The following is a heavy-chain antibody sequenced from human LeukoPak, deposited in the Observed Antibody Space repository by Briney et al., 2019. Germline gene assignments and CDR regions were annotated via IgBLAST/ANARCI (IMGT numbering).Heavy chain of an antibody. Sequence: GRSLRLSCAASGFTFRSYAMHWVRQAPGKGREGVAVISYDGSNKYYADSVKGRFTISRDNSKNTLYLQMNSLRAEDTAVYYCATCRCPEAAFQHWGQGTLVTVSS. CDR1: GFTFRSYA. J-gene: IGHJ1*01. CDR2: ISYDGSNK. CDR3: ATCRCPEAAFQH. D-gene: IGHD6-19*01. V-gene: IGHV3-30*04.